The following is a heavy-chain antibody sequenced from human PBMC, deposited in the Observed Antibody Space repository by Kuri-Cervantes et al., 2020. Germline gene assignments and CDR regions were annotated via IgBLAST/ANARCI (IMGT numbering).Heavy chain of an antibody. J-gene: IGHJ5*02. V-gene: IGHV3-30-3*01. CDR3: ARDFLELLLGPTNWFDP. Sequence: GESLKISCAASGFTFSSYAMHWVRQAPGKGLGWVAVISYDGSNKYYADSVKGRFTISRDNSKNTLYLQMNSLRAEDTAVYYCARDFLELLLGPTNWFDPWGQGTLVTVSS. CDR2: ISYDGSNK. D-gene: IGHD3-3*01. CDR1: GFTFSSYA.